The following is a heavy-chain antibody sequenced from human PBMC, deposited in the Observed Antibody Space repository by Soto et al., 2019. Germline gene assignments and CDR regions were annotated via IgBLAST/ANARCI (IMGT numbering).Heavy chain of an antibody. CDR1: GFTFSYYA. CDR2: LSNTGAST. V-gene: IGHV3-23*01. Sequence: PGGSLRLSCAASGFTFSYYAMRWVRQAPGKGLEWVSGLSNTGASTYYADSVKARSSTSKYNFKTMSYVKIYSLRPEGTAVYYCTKDKTGGRPVVFIDGFYVWGQGTTVTVSS. D-gene: IGHD3-16*02. CDR3: TKDKTGGRPVVFIDGFYV. J-gene: IGHJ6*02.